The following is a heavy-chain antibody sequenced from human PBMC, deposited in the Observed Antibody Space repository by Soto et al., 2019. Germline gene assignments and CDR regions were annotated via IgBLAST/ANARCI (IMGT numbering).Heavy chain of an antibody. CDR3: ARAKWIQLWWLDY. J-gene: IGHJ4*02. D-gene: IGHD5-18*01. CDR1: CGSISSGDYY. Sequence: SETLSLTCTVSCGSISSGDYYWSWIRQPPGKGLEWIGYIYYSGSTYYNPSLKSRVTISVDTSKNQFSLKLSSVTAADTAVYYCARAKWIQLWWLDYWGQGTLVTVSS. CDR2: IYYSGST. V-gene: IGHV4-30-4*01.